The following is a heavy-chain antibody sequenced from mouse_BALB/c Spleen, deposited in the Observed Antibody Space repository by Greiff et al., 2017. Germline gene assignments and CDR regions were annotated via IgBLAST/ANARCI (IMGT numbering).Heavy chain of an antibody. CDR1: GFSLTGYG. D-gene: IGHD1-1*01. CDR2: IWGDGST. V-gene: IGHV2-6-7*01. CDR3: ARDRENYYGGSAMDY. Sequence: QVQLKESGPGLVAPSQSLSITCTVSGFSLTGYGVNWVRQPPGKGLEWLGMIWGDGSTDYNSALKSRLSISKDNSKSQVFLKMNSLQTDDTARYYCARDRENYYGGSAMDYWGQGTSVTVSS. J-gene: IGHJ4*01.